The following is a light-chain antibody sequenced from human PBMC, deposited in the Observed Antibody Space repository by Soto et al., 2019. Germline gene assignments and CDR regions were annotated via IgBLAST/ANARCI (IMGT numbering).Light chain of an antibody. V-gene: IGKV3-11*01. J-gene: IGKJ2*01. CDR2: DAS. CDR3: QQCTSWPSEYT. Sequence: EIVLTQSPATLALSPGDRATLSCRASQSISSHLAWYPQKTGQAPRLLIYDASNRAPGIPARLTGSGSGTVFTLDISSLEPEDFAVYYCQQCTSWPSEYTFGQATRVEIK. CDR1: QSISSH.